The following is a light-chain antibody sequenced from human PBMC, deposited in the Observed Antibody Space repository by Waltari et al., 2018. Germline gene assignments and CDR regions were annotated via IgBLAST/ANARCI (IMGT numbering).Light chain of an antibody. CDR2: KAS. CDR1: NDVKNN. Sequence: DIQLTQSPSTLHASVGDRVTITCRASNDVKNNLDWYQQKPGQPPKVVIHKASRLESGVPSRFSGSGFGTEFTLTVSSLQPGDFATYYCQQYDSLPVTFGGGTKVEIK. CDR3: QQYDSLPVT. V-gene: IGKV1-5*03. J-gene: IGKJ4*01.